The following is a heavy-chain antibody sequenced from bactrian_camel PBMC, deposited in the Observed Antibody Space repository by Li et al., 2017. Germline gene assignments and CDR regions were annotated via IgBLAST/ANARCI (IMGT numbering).Heavy chain of an antibody. V-gene: IGHV3S26*01. Sequence: HVQLVESGGGSVQAGGSLRLSCAASGYTYSLYCMGWFRQAPGKEREGVAAVDSSGTTSYADSVKGRFTISKDNAKNTLYLQMNSLKPEDTAMYYCAALWERYGSCTWSVNYLGQGTQVTVS. CDR2: VDSSGTT. D-gene: IGHD2*01. CDR3: AALWERYGSCTWSVNY. J-gene: IGHJ4*01. CDR1: GYTYSLYC.